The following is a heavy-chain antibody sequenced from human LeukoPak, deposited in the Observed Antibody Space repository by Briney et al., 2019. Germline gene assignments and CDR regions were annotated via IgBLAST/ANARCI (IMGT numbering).Heavy chain of an antibody. V-gene: IGHV4-31*03. CDR3: GRHPTNSDFWSGYSYFDY. Sequence: SQALSLTCTVSGGSISSGGYYWSWIRQHPGKGLEWIGYIYYSGSTYYNPSLKSRVTISVDTSKNQFSLKLSSVTAADTAVYYCGRHPTNSDFWSGYSYFDYWGQGTLVTVSS. CDR1: GGSISSGGYY. J-gene: IGHJ4*02. CDR2: IYYSGST. D-gene: IGHD3-3*01.